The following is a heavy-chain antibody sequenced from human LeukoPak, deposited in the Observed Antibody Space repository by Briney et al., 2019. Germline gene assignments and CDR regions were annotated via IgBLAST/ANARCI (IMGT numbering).Heavy chain of an antibody. D-gene: IGHD3-10*01. CDR2: IYYSGST. CDR3: ARVRYPPEPRLLWFGARGANWFDP. CDR1: GGSISSYY. J-gene: IGHJ5*02. Sequence: PSETLSLTCTVSGGSISSYYWSWIRQPPGKGLEWIGYIYYSGSTNYNPSLTSRVTISVDTSKNQFSLKLSSVTAADTAVYYCARVRYPPEPRLLWFGARGANWFDPWGQGTLVTVSS. V-gene: IGHV4-59*12.